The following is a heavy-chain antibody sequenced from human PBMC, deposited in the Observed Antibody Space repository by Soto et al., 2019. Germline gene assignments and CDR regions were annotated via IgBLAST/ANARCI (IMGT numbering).Heavy chain of an antibody. J-gene: IGHJ4*02. D-gene: IGHD2-15*01. Sequence: EVQLVESGGGLVQPGGSLRLSCAASGFTFSSYWMHWVRQAPGKGLVWVPRINSDGSSTSYADSVKGRFTISRDNAKNTLYLQMNSLRAEDTAVYYCARGVYCSGGSCYPIGIDYWGQGTLVTVSS. V-gene: IGHV3-74*01. CDR3: ARGVYCSGGSCYPIGIDY. CDR2: INSDGSST. CDR1: GFTFSSYW.